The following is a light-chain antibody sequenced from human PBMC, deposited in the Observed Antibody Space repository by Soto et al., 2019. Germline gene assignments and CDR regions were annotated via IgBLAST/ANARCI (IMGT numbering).Light chain of an antibody. J-gene: IGKJ5*01. CDR3: QQRSRWPPS. V-gene: IGKV3-11*01. CDR1: QNVDNH. CDR2: DAS. Sequence: EIVLTQSPATLSLSPGERATLSCRASQNVDNHLVWYQQSPGQAPRLLIYDASNRATGIPARFSGSGSGTDFTLTITSLEPEDFAVYYCQQRSRWPPSFGQGTRLDIK.